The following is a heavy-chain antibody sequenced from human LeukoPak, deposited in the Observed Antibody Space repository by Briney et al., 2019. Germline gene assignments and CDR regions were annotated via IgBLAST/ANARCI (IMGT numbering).Heavy chain of an antibody. J-gene: IGHJ4*02. CDR3: AKWSTTWHAWDY. Sequence: ASVKVSCKVSGYTFTNSAFGWVRQAPGQGLEWMGWISAYNGNTKYAQKVQGRVTMATDTSTSTVYMELRSLRSDDTAVYYCAKWSTTWHAWDYWGQGTLVTVSS. CDR2: ISAYNGNT. V-gene: IGHV1-18*01. D-gene: IGHD1-14*01. CDR1: GYTFTNSA.